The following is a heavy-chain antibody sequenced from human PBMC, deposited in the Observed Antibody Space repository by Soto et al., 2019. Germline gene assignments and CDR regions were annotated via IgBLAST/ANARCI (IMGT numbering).Heavy chain of an antibody. CDR2: VYYTGTT. D-gene: IGHD6-13*01. V-gene: IGHV4-59*01. CDR3: ARDVAAVPRAFDY. CDR1: GGSISSYF. J-gene: IGHJ4*02. Sequence: QVQLQESGPGLLKPSETLSLTCTVSGGSISSYFYIWVRQPPGKGLEWIGSVYYTGTTDYNPSLKSRVTISVDTSKTQFSLNLRSVTAADTAIYYCARDVAAVPRAFDYWGRGTLDTVSS.